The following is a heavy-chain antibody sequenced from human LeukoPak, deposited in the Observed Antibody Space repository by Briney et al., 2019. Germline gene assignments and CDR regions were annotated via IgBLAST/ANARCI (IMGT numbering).Heavy chain of an antibody. Sequence: GASVKVSCKASGYTFTNYDINWMRRATGQGLEWMGWMNPKSGYTGFAQKFQGRVTMTRDTSISTAYMELGSLRSEDTAVYYCARVTGSIDYWGQGTLVTVSS. CDR3: ARVTGSIDY. J-gene: IGHJ4*02. D-gene: IGHD1-26*01. V-gene: IGHV1-8*01. CDR1: GYTFTNYD. CDR2: MNPKSGYT.